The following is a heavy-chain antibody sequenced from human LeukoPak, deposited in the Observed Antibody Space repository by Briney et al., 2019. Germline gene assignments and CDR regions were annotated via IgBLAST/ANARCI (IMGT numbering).Heavy chain of an antibody. V-gene: IGHV4-34*01. J-gene: IGHJ4*02. D-gene: IGHD3-3*01. CDR3: ARGPQSITIFGVVPFDD. CDR1: GGSFSGYY. Sequence: SETLSLTCAVYGGSFSGYYWSWIRQPPGKGLEWIGEINHSGSTNYNPSLKSRVTISVDTSKNQFSLKLSSVTAADTAVYYCARGPQSITIFGVVPFDDWGQGTLVTVSS. CDR2: INHSGST.